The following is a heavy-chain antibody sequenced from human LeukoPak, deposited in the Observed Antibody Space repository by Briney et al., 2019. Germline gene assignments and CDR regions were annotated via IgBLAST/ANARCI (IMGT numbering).Heavy chain of an antibody. D-gene: IGHD4-17*01. CDR3: ARSQDVYGEPSFDY. J-gene: IGHJ4*02. CDR2: IYYSGST. V-gene: IGHV4-61*08. Sequence: SETLSLTCTLSGGSISSGEYYWRWIHQPPGKGLEWTGYIYYSGSTNYNPSLKSRVTISVDTSKNQFSLKLSSVTAADTAVYYCARSQDVYGEPSFDYWGQGTLVTVSS. CDR1: GGSISSGEYY.